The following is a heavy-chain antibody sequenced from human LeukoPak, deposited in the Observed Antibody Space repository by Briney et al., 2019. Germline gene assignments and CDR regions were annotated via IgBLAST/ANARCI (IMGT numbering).Heavy chain of an antibody. Sequence: SETLSLTCTVSGGSISSHYWSWIRQPPGMGLEWIGYIYSSGSTNYNPSLKSRVTISVDRSKNQFSLKLSSVTAADTAVYYCARGREDAHSYGHPFGYWGQGTLVTVSS. CDR1: GGSISSHY. J-gene: IGHJ4*02. D-gene: IGHD5-18*01. CDR3: ARGREDAHSYGHPFGY. CDR2: IYSSGST. V-gene: IGHV4-59*11.